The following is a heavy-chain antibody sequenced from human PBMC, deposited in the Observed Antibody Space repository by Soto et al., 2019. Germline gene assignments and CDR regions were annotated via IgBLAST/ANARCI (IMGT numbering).Heavy chain of an antibody. CDR2: ISGSGGST. V-gene: IGHV3-23*01. Sequence: GGSLRLSCAASGFTFSSYAMSWVRQAPGKGLEWVSAISGSGGSTYYADSVKGRFTISRDNSKNTLYLQMNSLRAEDTAVYYCAKDAAQNWGSGPAGADYWGQGTLVTVSS. CDR1: GFTFSSYA. J-gene: IGHJ4*02. D-gene: IGHD7-27*01. CDR3: AKDAAQNWGSGPAGADY.